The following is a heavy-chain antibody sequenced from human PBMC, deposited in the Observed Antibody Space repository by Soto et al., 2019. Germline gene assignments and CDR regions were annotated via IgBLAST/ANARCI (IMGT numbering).Heavy chain of an antibody. CDR1: GFSVNDNY. D-gene: IGHD1-1*01. CDR3: TKLWGYYFES. CDR2: IFTRGTA. V-gene: IGHV3-53*01. J-gene: IGHJ4*02. Sequence: GGSLRLSCTASGFSVNDNYMAWVRRAPGKSPEWVAVIFTRGTAHYADSVTGRFTFSRDNSKRTLNLQLNNLRAEDTAVYYCTKLWGYYFESWGQGTLVTVSS.